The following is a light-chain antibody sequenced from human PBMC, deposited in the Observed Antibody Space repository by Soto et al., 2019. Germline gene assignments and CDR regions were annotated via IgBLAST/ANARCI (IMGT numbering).Light chain of an antibody. V-gene: IGKV1-39*01. CDR2: AAS. CDR1: QSIGSY. CDR3: QQSYSTPIT. J-gene: IGKJ5*01. Sequence: DIQMTQSPSSLSASVGDRVTITCRASQSIGSYLHWYQQKPGKAPNLLIFAASNLQSGVPSRFSGSGSGTDFTLTISSLQPEDFATYYCQQSYSTPITFGQGTRVEI.